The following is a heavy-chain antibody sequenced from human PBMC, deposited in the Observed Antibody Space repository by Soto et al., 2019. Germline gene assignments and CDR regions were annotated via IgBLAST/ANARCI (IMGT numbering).Heavy chain of an antibody. CDR1: GFTISGKKY. V-gene: IGHV3-53*01. D-gene: IGHD1-1*01. J-gene: IGHJ3*01. Sequence: DVQLVESGGGLIQPGESLRLSCAAFGFTISGKKYVAWVRQAPGKGVEWVSALYDLDGSFYAASVKGRFTTSSDSSKTTVYLQMNDLRPDDTAVYYCATWHEREHAYDVWGQGTTVTVSS. CDR3: ATWHEREHAYDV. CDR2: LYDLDGS.